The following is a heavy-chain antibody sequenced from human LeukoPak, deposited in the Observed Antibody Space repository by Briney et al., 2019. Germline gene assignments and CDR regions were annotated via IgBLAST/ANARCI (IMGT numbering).Heavy chain of an antibody. CDR3: ARWRYLDV. D-gene: IGHD3-9*01. CDR1: GGSISTFY. Sequence: SETLSLTCTVSGGSISTFYWSWVRQPPGKGLEYIGYIDYSGSANYNPSLKSRVTISVDTSKNQFSLKLSSVSAADTAIYYCARWRYLDVWGQGTTVTVSS. CDR2: IDYSGSA. V-gene: IGHV4-59*01. J-gene: IGHJ6*02.